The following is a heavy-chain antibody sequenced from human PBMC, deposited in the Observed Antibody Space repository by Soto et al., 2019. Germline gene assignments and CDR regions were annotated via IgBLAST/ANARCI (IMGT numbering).Heavy chain of an antibody. Sequence: SVKVSCKASGYTFTSYGISWVRQAPGQGLEWMGWISAYNGNTNYAQKLQGRVTMTTDTSTSTAYMELRSLRSDDTAVYYCARGVISIVQGVILYRAIYDSWGQGTLVPVSS. D-gene: IGHD3-10*01. J-gene: IGHJ5*02. V-gene: IGHV1-18*01. CDR3: ARGVISIVQGVILYRAIYDS. CDR2: ISAYNGNT. CDR1: GYTFTSYG.